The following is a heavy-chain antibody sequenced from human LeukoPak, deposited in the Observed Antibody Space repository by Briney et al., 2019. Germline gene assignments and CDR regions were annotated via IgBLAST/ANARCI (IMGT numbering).Heavy chain of an antibody. V-gene: IGHV3-23*01. Sequence: PGGSLRLSCAASGFTFSSYAMSRVRQAPGKGLEWVSAISGSGGSTYYADSVKGRFTISRDNSKNTLYLQMNSLRAEDTAVYYCAKAGGYDFWSGYPDYWGQGTLVTVSS. CDR1: GFTFSSYA. CDR2: ISGSGGST. CDR3: AKAGGYDFWSGYPDY. J-gene: IGHJ4*02. D-gene: IGHD3-3*01.